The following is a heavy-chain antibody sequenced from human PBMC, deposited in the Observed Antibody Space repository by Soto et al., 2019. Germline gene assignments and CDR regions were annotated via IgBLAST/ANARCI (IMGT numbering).Heavy chain of an antibody. V-gene: IGHV3-30*03. Sequence: QVQLVESGGGVVQPGRSLRLSCAASGFTFSSYGMHWVRQAPGKGLEWVAVISYDGSNKYYADSVKGRFTISRDNSKNTLYLQMNNLRAEDTAVYYCAPWFGAFDYWRQGTLVTVSS. J-gene: IGHJ4*02. CDR1: GFTFSSYG. CDR2: ISYDGSNK. CDR3: APWFGAFDY. D-gene: IGHD3-10*01.